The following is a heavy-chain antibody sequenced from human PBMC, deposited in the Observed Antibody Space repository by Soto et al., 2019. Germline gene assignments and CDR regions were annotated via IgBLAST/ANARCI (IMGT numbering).Heavy chain of an antibody. Sequence: EVQLVESGGGLVQPGGSLRLSCAASGFTFSGRSMHWVRHAPGTGLVWVSGIDNAGTDSTYADSVKGRFTSSRYNAKNTLYIQMNRLRGEDTGVYYCARGWFGPDVWGKGTTVTVAS. CDR1: GFTFSGRS. J-gene: IGHJ6*04. D-gene: IGHD3-10*01. CDR2: IDNAGTDS. V-gene: IGHV3-74*01. CDR3: ARGWFGPDV.